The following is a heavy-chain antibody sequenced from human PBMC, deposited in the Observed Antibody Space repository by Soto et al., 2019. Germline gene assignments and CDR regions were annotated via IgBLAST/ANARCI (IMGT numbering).Heavy chain of an antibody. D-gene: IGHD6-19*01. Sequence: QVQLVESGGGVVQPGRALRLSCAASGFTFTTYAIHWVRQAPGKGLEWVAVISYDGSNKYYADSVKGRFTISRDNSKNSLYLQMKSLRAVDTAVYYCARQYSSGWYYFNHWGQGTLVTVSS. CDR3: ARQYSSGWYYFNH. CDR2: ISYDGSNK. CDR1: GFTFTTYA. J-gene: IGHJ4*02. V-gene: IGHV3-30-3*01.